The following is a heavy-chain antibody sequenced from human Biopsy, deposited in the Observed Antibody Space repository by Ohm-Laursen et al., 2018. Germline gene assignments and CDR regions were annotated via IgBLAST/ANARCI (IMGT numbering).Heavy chain of an antibody. V-gene: IGHV4-31*03. CDR2: IYYNGST. Sequence: SQTLSLTCTVSGGSISIGGSYWSWIRQHPGKGLEWIGYIYYNGSTNYNPSLKSRVSMSVDTSKNQFSLKLSSVTVADTAVYFCARDRGQNYFDYWGQGIPVTVSS. CDR1: GGSISIGGSY. J-gene: IGHJ4*02. CDR3: ARDRGQNYFDY.